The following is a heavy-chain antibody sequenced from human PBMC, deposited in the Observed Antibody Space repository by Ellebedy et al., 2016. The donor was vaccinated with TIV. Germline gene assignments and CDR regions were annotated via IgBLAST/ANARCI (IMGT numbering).Heavy chain of an antibody. J-gene: IGHJ4*02. V-gene: IGHV1-3*04. D-gene: IGHD6-13*01. Sequence: AASVKVSCKASGYTFTTYAMHWVRQAPGQGLEWMGRINTGNGNTKYSQKFQGRVTITSDTSASTAFMELSSLRSEDTAVYFCAREAIAAAKIQPNLEYWGQGTLVTVSS. CDR2: INTGNGNT. CDR1: GYTFTTYA. CDR3: AREAIAAAKIQPNLEY.